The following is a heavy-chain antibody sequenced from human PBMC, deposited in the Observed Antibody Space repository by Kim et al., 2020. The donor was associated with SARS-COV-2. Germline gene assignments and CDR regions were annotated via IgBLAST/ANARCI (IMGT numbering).Heavy chain of an antibody. Sequence: GGSLRLSCAASGFIFNNAWMNWVRQAPGKGLEWVGRIKSKANGGTTGYVAPVKGRFTISRDDSKNTLYLQMNSLKTEDTAVYYCTSDLGDYFGGDCYSRVWGQGTTVTVSS. CDR2: IKSKANGGTT. J-gene: IGHJ6*02. V-gene: IGHV3-15*01. CDR3: TSDLGDYFGGDCYSRV. CDR1: GFIFNNAW. D-gene: IGHD2-21*02.